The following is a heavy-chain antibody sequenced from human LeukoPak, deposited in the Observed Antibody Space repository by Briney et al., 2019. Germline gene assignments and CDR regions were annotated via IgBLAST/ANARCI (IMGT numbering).Heavy chain of an antibody. CDR3: ATDLKAGGGQLWFGELLDY. D-gene: IGHD3-10*01. CDR2: FDPEDGET. V-gene: IGHV1-24*01. J-gene: IGHJ4*02. CDR1: GYTLTELS. Sequence: GASVKVSCKVSGYTLTELSMHWVRQAPGKGLEWMGGFDPEDGETIYAQKFQGRVTMTEDTSTDTAYMELSSLRSEDTAVYYCATDLKAGGGQLWFGELLDYWGQGTLVTVSS.